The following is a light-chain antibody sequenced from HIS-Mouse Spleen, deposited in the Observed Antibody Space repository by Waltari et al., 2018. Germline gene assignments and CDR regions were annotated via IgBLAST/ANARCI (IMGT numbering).Light chain of an antibody. Sequence: QSALTQPASVSGSPGQSITISCTGTSSDVGGYNYVSWYQQHPGKAPKLMIYDVSNRPSGVSKRVSGSKAGNTASLTISGLQAEDEADYYCSSYTSSSTYVFGTGTKVTVL. J-gene: IGLJ1*01. V-gene: IGLV2-14*03. CDR3: SSYTSSSTYV. CDR1: SSDVGGYNY. CDR2: DVS.